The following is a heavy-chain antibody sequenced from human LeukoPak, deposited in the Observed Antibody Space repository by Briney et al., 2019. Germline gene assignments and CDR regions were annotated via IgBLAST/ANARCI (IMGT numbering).Heavy chain of an antibody. Sequence: PGGSLRLSCAASGFTFSSYATSWVRQAPGKGLEWVSAISGSGGSTYYADSVKGRFTISRDNSKNTLYLQMNSLRAEDTAVYYCARGTYYYDSSGYPLFDYWGQGTLVTVSS. V-gene: IGHV3-23*01. J-gene: IGHJ4*02. CDR2: ISGSGGST. CDR3: ARGTYYYDSSGYPLFDY. D-gene: IGHD3-22*01. CDR1: GFTFSSYA.